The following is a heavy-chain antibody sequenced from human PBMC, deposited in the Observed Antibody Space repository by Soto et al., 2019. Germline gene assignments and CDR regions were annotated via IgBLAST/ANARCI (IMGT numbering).Heavy chain of an antibody. V-gene: IGHV3-23*01. J-gene: IGHJ6*02. D-gene: IGHD3-9*01. Sequence: PGGSLRLSCAASGFTFSSYAMSWVRQAPGKGLEWVSAISGSGGSTYYADSVKGRFTISRDNSKNTLYLQMNSLRAEDTAVYYCAKDQGYDILTGLDYYYGMDVWGQGTTVTVSS. CDR3: AKDQGYDILTGLDYYYGMDV. CDR2: ISGSGGST. CDR1: GFTFSSYA.